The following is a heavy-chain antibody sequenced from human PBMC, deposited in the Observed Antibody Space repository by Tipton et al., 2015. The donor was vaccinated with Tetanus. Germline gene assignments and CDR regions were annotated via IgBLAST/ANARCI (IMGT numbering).Heavy chain of an antibody. CDR2: IHYSGNP. J-gene: IGHJ5*02. D-gene: IGHD6-6*01. CDR3: AKIPPASGAARPNWFDP. Sequence: TLSLTCTVSGGSISSGTFYWDWIRQPPGKGLEWIGYIHYSGNPNYNPSLKSRVTISVDTSRNQFSFSLKLSSVTVADTAVYYCAKIPPASGAARPNWFDPWGQGTLVTVSS. V-gene: IGHV4-61*01. CDR1: GGSISSGTFY.